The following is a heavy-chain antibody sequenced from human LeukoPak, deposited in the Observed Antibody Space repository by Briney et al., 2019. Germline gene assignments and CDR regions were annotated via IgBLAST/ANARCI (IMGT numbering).Heavy chain of an antibody. J-gene: IGHJ4*02. Sequence: PGGSLRLSCAASGFTFSTYSMNWVRQAPGKGLEWVSYIRGGGSVTHYADSVKGRFTISRDNAKNSLYLQMNSLRAEDTAVYYCARDPHSLDYWGQGTLVTVSS. CDR3: ARDPHSLDY. CDR2: IRGGGSVT. V-gene: IGHV3-48*04. CDR1: GFTFSTYS.